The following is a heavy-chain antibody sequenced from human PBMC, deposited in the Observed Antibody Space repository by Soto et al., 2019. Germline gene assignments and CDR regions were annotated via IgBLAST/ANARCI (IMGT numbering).Heavy chain of an antibody. CDR2: IYPGDSDT. J-gene: IGHJ4*02. D-gene: IGHD4-17*01. CDR3: ARRHDYAVDY. CDR1: GYNFPIYW. V-gene: IGHV5-51*01. Sequence: PGESLKISCKGSGYNFPIYWIGWVRQMPGKGLEWMGIIYPGDSDTRYSPSFQGQVTISVEKSISTAYLQWNRLKASESAMYYCARRHDYAVDYWGQGTLVTVSS.